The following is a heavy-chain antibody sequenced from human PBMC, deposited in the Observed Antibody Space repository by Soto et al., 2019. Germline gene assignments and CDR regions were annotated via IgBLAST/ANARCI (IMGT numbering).Heavy chain of an antibody. J-gene: IGHJ2*01. D-gene: IGHD2-2*01. CDR1: GFTFSGYS. V-gene: IGHV3-48*02. CDR2: IASSSWSI. Sequence: EVQLVESGGGLVLPGGSLRLSCAASGFTFSGYSMNWVRQAPGKGLEWVSYIASSSWSIYYADTVKGRFTISRDNAKNSLYLQMNSLRDEDTAVYYCARGPSAAAPLSDWFFDLWGRGTLVSVSS. CDR3: ARGPSAAAPLSDWFFDL.